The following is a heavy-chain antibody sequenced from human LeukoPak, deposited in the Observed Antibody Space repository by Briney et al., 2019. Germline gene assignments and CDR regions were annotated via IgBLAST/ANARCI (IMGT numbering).Heavy chain of an antibody. J-gene: IGHJ5*02. CDR3: ARDPSCSGGSCYAGWFDP. V-gene: IGHV4-4*08. CDR1: GGSISSYY. Sequence: SETLSLTCTVSGGSISSYYWSWIRQPPGKGLEWIGYIYNSGSTNYNPSLKSRVTISVDTSKNQFSLKLSSVTAADTAVYYCARDPSCSGGSCYAGWFDPWGQGTLVTVSS. D-gene: IGHD2-15*01. CDR2: IYNSGST.